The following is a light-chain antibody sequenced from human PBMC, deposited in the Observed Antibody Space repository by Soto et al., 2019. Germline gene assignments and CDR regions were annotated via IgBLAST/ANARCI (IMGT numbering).Light chain of an antibody. CDR1: QDISNY. Sequence: DIQMTPSLSSLSASVGDRVTITCQASQDISNYLNWYQQKPGKAPTLLIYDASNLETGVPSRFSGSGSGTHFTFTISSLQPEDIATYYCQQYDNLPFGGGTKVEIK. CDR2: DAS. J-gene: IGKJ4*01. V-gene: IGKV1-33*01. CDR3: QQYDNLP.